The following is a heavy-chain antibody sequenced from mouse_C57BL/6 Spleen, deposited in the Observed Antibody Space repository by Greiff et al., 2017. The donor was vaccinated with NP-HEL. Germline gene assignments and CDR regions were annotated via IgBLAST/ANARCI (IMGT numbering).Heavy chain of an antibody. CDR2: ISPGDGDT. J-gene: IGHJ4*01. D-gene: IGHD2-4*01. V-gene: IGHV1-82*01. CDR1: GYAFSSSW. CDR3: ARSDYDLAMDY. Sequence: VQLQQSGPELVKPGASVKISCKASGYAFSSSWMNWVKQRPGKGLEWIGRISPGDGDTNYNGRFKGKATLTADKSSSTAYMQLSSLTSEDSAVYFCARSDYDLAMDYWAQGTSVTVSS.